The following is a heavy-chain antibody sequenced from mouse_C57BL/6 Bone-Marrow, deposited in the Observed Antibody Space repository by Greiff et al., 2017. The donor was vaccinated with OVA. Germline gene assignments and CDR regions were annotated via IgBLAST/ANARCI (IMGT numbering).Heavy chain of an antibody. CDR3: ARNVPYYGSSSWFAY. D-gene: IGHD1-1*01. CDR2: ISYDGSN. CDR1: GYSITSGYY. Sequence: VQLKQSGPGLVKPSQSLSLTCSVTGYSITSGYYWNWIRQLPGNKLEWMGYISYDGSNNYNPSLKNRISITRDTSKNQFFLKLNSVTTEDTATYYCARNVPYYGSSSWFAYWGQGTLVTVSA. J-gene: IGHJ3*01. V-gene: IGHV3-6*01.